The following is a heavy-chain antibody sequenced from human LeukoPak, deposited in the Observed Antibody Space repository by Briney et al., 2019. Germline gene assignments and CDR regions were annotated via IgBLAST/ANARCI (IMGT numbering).Heavy chain of an antibody. J-gene: IGHJ4*02. Sequence: PGGSLRLSCAASGFTFSSYAMHWVRQAPGKGLEWVSVIYSGGSTFYADSVKGRFTISRDNSKNTPYLQMNSLRAEDTALYYCARDSSYDHWGQGTLVTVSS. CDR1: GFTFSSYA. V-gene: IGHV3-NL1*01. CDR2: IYSGGST. D-gene: IGHD6-13*01. CDR3: ARDSSYDH.